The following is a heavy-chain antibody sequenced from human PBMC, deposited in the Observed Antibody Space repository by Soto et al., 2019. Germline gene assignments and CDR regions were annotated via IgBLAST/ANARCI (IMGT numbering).Heavy chain of an antibody. J-gene: IGHJ4*02. CDR2: IYYSGST. CDR3: ARLLYGYSSSYIDY. CDR1: GGSISSYY. V-gene: IGHV4-59*01. D-gene: IGHD6-13*01. Sequence: ETLSLTCTVSGGSISSYYWSWIRQPPGKGLEWIGYIYYSGSTNYNPSLKSRVTISVDTSKNQFSLKLSSVTAADTAVYYCARLLYGYSSSYIDYWGQGTLVTVSS.